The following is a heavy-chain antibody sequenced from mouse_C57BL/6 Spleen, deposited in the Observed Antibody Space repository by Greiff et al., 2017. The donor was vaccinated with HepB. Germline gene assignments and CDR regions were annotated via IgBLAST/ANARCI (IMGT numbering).Heavy chain of an antibody. D-gene: IGHD1-1*01. CDR2: IYPSDSET. CDR3: ARSSPYYAMDY. Sequence: QVHVKQPGAELVRPGSSVKLSCKASGYTFTSYWMDWVKQRPGQGLEWIGNIYPSDSETHYNQKFKDKATLTVDKSSSTAYMQLSSLTSEDSAVYYCARSSPYYAMDYWGQGTSVTVSS. J-gene: IGHJ4*01. CDR1: GYTFTSYW. V-gene: IGHV1-61*01.